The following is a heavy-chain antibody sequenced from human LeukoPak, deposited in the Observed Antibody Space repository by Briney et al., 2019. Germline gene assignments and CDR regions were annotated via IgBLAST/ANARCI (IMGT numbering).Heavy chain of an antibody. CDR1: GFTVSSNY. Sequence: PGGSLRLSCAASGFTVSSNYMSWVRQAPGKGLEWVSVIYSSGSTYYADSVKGRFTISRDNSKNTLHLQMNTLRAEDTAVYYCARDLAYCGGDCYSSYYYYGMDVWGQGTTVTVSS. CDR2: IYSSGST. D-gene: IGHD2-21*02. J-gene: IGHJ6*02. CDR3: ARDLAYCGGDCYSSYYYYGMDV. V-gene: IGHV3-53*01.